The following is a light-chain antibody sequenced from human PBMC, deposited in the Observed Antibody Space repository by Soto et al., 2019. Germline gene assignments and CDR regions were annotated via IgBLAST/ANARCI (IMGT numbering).Light chain of an antibody. CDR2: DAS. Sequence: IQMTQSPSTLSASVGDRVSITCRASQGLRSALAWYQQKPGKPPKILIYDASSLQSGVPSRFSGSESGTDCTLTISSLQPEDFATYYCQQLNSYPFTFGQGTRLEIK. J-gene: IGKJ5*01. CDR3: QQLNSYPFT. V-gene: IGKV1-13*02. CDR1: QGLRSA.